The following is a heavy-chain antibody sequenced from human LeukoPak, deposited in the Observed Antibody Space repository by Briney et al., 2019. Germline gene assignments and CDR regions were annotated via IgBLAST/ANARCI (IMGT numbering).Heavy chain of an antibody. D-gene: IGHD3-9*01. V-gene: IGHV3-30-3*01. Sequence: PGGSLRLSCAASGFAFSSYAMHWVRQAPGKGLEWVAVISYDGSNKYYADSVKGRFTISRDNSKNTLYLQMNSLRPEDTAVYYCAKGLTNLGDDWGQGTLVTVSS. CDR2: ISYDGSNK. CDR3: AKGLTNLGDD. CDR1: GFAFSSYA. J-gene: IGHJ4*02.